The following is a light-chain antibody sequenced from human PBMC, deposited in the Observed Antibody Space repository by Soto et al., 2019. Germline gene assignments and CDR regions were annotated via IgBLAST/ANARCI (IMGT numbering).Light chain of an antibody. V-gene: IGKV3-11*01. CDR3: QQRSNWL. J-gene: IGKJ5*01. CDR1: QSVSSY. Sequence: EIVLTQSPGTPSLSPGERATLSCRASQSVSSYLAWYQQKPGQAPRLLIYDASNRATGIPARFSGSGSGTDFTLTISSLEPDDFAVYYCQQRSNWLFGQGTRLEMK. CDR2: DAS.